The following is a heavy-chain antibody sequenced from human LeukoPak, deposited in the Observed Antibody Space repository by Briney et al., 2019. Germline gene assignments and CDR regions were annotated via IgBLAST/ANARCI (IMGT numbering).Heavy chain of an antibody. J-gene: IGHJ4*02. V-gene: IGHV3-21*01. CDR1: GFTFSSYS. CDR2: ISSSSSYI. D-gene: IGHD4-23*01. Sequence: PGGSLRLSCAASGFTFSSYSMNWVRQAPGKGLEWVSSISSSSSYIYYADSVMGRFTISRDNSKNTLFLQMNSLRDEDTAVYYCARDAGVDYNGKTVLDYWGQGTLVTVSS. CDR3: ARDAGVDYNGKTVLDY.